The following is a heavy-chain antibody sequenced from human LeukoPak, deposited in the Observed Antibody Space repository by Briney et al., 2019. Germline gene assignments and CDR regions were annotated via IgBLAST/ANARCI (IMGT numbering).Heavy chain of an antibody. CDR3: ASGSYGSGFYYFYYMDV. D-gene: IGHD3-10*01. CDR2: IYTGGGT. Sequence: GGSLRVSCAASGFTLSSYRMHWVRQVPGKGLEWVSVIYTGGGTDHADSVKGRFTISRDNSKNTLSLQMNSLRAEDTAVYYCASGSYGSGFYYFYYMDVWGKGTTVTVSS. CDR1: GFTLSSYR. V-gene: IGHV3-66*01. J-gene: IGHJ6*03.